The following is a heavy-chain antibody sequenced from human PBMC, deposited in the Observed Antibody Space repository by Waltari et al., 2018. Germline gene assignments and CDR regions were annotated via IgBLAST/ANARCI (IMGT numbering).Heavy chain of an antibody. J-gene: IGHJ3*01. D-gene: IGHD5-12*01. CDR3: ATYIGASIGTAAFDV. CDR1: GVSITSNRHY. CDR2: MAYRGPT. Sequence: QLQLQESGPRLVKPSETLSLTCSVSGVSITSNRHYWGWFRQPPGQGLEWIGTMAYRGPTYSRPSHQSRVTVSRDTSTNQLSLKLGSVTAADTAIYYCATYIGASIGTAAFDVWGQGTKVTVSS. V-gene: IGHV4-39*01.